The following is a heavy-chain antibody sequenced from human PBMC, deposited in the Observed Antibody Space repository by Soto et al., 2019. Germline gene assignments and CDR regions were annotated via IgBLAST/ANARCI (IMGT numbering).Heavy chain of an antibody. CDR3: ARDRVYSSGSYYYYYGMDV. V-gene: IGHV4-4*07. Sequence: SETLSLTGNVSGGSSSSYCWSWIRQPAGKGLEWIERIYTSGSTNYNPSLKSRVTMSVDTSKNQFSLKLSSVTAADTAVYYCARDRVYSSGSYYYYYGMDVWGQGTKVTVSS. J-gene: IGHJ6*02. CDR2: IYTSGST. D-gene: IGHD3-22*01. CDR1: GGSSSSYC.